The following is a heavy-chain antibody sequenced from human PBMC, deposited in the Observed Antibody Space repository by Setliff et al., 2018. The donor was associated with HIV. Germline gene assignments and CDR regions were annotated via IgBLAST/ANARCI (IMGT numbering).Heavy chain of an antibody. CDR1: GYSISSGYH. Sequence: PSETLSLTCSVSGYSISSGYHWAWIRHPHGKGLEWIGSIYHSGSTYYNPSRKSRVTISVDTSKNQFSLKLNSLTAADTAVYYCARSYCAADCAHNSPRGMDVWGQGTTVTVSS. CDR3: ARSYCAADCAHNSPRGMDV. V-gene: IGHV4-38-2*01. CDR2: IYHSGST. D-gene: IGHD2-21*02. J-gene: IGHJ6*02.